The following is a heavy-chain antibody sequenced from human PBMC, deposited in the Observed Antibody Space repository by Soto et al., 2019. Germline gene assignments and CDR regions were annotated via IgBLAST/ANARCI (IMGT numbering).Heavy chain of an antibody. CDR1: GGTFSTYT. CDR2: IIPRLGTV. V-gene: IGHV1-69*08. CDR3: ARAGGRSGDYSFDFDY. J-gene: IGHJ4*02. Sequence: QVQLVQSGAEVKEPGSSVKVSCKASGGTFSTYTISWVRQAPGQGLEWMGRIIPRLGTVNYAQRFQGRVTITADKSTSTTSLELSSLGYEDTAVYYCARAGGRSGDYSFDFDYWGQGTLVTVSS. D-gene: IGHD1-26*01.